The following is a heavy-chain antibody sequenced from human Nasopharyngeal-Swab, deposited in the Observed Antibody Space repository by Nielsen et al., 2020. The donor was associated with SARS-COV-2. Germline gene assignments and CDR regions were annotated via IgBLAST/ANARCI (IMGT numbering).Heavy chain of an antibody. V-gene: IGHV1-46*01. J-gene: IGHJ5*02. Sequence: ASVKVSCKASGYTFTSYYMHWVRQAPGQGLEWMGIINPSGGSTSYAQKFQGRVTMTRDTSTSTVYMELSSLRSEDTAVYCCAREVIVVVPAANKETATGPESWFDPWGQGTLVTVSS. CDR1: GYTFTSYY. CDR2: INPSGGST. CDR3: AREVIVVVPAANKETATGPESWFDP. D-gene: IGHD2-2*01.